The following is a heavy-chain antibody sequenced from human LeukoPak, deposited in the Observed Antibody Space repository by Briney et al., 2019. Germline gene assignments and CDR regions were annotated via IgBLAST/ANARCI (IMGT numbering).Heavy chain of an antibody. J-gene: IGHJ4*02. V-gene: IGHV3-21*01. CDR3: ARDGRGWAYFDY. D-gene: IGHD6-19*01. CDR2: ISSSSSYI. CDR1: GFTFSSYS. Sequence: AGGFLRLSCAASGFTFSSYSMNWVRQAPGKGLEWVSSISSSSSYIYYADSVKGRFTISRDNAKNSLYLQMNSLRAEDTAVYYCARDGRGWAYFDYWGQGTLVTVSS.